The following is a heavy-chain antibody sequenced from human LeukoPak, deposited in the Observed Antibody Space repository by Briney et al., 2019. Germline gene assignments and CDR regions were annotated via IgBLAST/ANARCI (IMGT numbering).Heavy chain of an antibody. V-gene: IGHV4-39*07. CDR2: MYYSSGNT. Sequence: SETLSLTCTVSGGSISSSTYYWGWIRQPPGKGLEWIGSMYYSSGNTYYNPSLKSRVTISVDTSKNQFSLKLSSVTAADTAVYYCARGRGEGRGIAMVRGVRAPSYNWFDPWGHGTQVTVSS. CDR3: ARGRGEGRGIAMVRGVRAPSYNWFDP. D-gene: IGHD3-10*01. J-gene: IGHJ5*02. CDR1: GGSISSSTYY.